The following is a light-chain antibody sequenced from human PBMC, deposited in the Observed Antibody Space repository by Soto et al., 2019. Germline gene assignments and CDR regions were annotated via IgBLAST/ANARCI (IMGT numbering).Light chain of an antibody. J-gene: IGKJ1*01. V-gene: IGKV1-17*01. Sequence: DIQMTQSPSSLSASVGDRVTITCRASQGITNDLGWYQQKPGKAPKRLIYAASSLQSGVPSRFSDSGSETEFTLTISSLQPEHFATYSCLQSNRYPRTFGQGNKVEIK. CDR2: AAS. CDR1: QGITND. CDR3: LQSNRYPRT.